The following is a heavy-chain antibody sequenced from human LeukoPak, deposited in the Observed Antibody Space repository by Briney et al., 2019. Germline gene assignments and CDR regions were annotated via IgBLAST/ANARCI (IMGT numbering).Heavy chain of an antibody. CDR1: GFTFSSHV. V-gene: IGHV3-30-3*01. CDR2: ISNDGSNK. D-gene: IGHD3-22*01. J-gene: IGHJ4*02. CDR3: ARDEDYYDSSGYYLGY. Sequence: GGSLRLSCAASGFTFSSHVMHWVRQAPGRGLGWVAVISNDGSNKYYADSVKGRFTISRDNAKNSLYLQMNSLRAEDTAVYYCARDEDYYDSSGYYLGYWGQGTLVTVSS.